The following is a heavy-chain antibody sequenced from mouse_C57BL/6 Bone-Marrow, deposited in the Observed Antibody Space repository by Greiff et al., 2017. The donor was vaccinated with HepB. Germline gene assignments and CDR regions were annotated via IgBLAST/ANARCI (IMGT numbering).Heavy chain of an antibody. V-gene: IGHV1-74*01. CDR2: IHPSDSDT. D-gene: IGHD1-1*01. Sequence: QVQLQQPGAELVKPGASVKVSCKASGYTFTSYWMHWVKQRPGQGLEWIGRIHPSDSDTNYNQKFKGKAILTVDKSSSTAYMQLSSLTSEDSAVYDCARDGSSLAWFAYWGQGTLVTVSA. J-gene: IGHJ3*01. CDR3: ARDGSSLAWFAY. CDR1: GYTFTSYW.